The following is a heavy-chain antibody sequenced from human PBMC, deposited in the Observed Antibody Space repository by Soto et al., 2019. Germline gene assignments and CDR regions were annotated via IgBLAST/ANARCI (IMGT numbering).Heavy chain of an antibody. D-gene: IGHD3-16*01. CDR2: ISGSGGRS. V-gene: IGHV3-23*01. CDR1: GFTFSNYA. Sequence: EVQLLDSGGGLVQPGGSLRLSCAASGFTFSNYAMTWVRQGPWKGLEWVSGISGSGGRSYYADSVKGRFTISRDNSKRTLYLQMNSLRAEDTAVYYCAKAYFVWSSEQPYYFDYWGQGTLVTVSS. CDR3: AKAYFVWSSEQPYYFDY. J-gene: IGHJ4*02.